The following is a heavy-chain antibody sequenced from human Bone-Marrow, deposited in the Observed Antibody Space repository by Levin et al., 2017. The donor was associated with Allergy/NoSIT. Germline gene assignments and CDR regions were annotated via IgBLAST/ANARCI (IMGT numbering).Heavy chain of an antibody. J-gene: IGHJ4*02. V-gene: IGHV1-18*01. Sequence: ASVKVSCKASGYTFTNYAINWVRQAPGQGLEWLGWISAYNGITNYAQNVQGRVTMTTDTSTSTASMELRSLRSDDTAVYYCARDTDYVWGSSRFPGYWDQGTLVTVSS. CDR1: GYTFTNYA. CDR3: ARDTDYVWGSSRFPGY. D-gene: IGHD3-16*02. CDR2: ISAYNGIT.